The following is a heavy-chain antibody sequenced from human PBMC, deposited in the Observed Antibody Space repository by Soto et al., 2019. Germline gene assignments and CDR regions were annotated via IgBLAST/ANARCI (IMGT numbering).Heavy chain of an antibody. V-gene: IGHV1-18*01. D-gene: IGHD3-3*01. J-gene: IGHJ4*02. CDR2: ISANNGNT. Sequence: ASVKGSCKASGYTFTSFDINWVRQAPGQRLEWMGWISANNGNTNYAQKLQGRVTMTTDTSTSTAYMELRSLRSDDTAVYYCAREGGITIFGVVIIPGSPYYFDYWGQGTLVTVSS. CDR3: AREGGITIFGVVIIPGSPYYFDY. CDR1: GYTFTSFD.